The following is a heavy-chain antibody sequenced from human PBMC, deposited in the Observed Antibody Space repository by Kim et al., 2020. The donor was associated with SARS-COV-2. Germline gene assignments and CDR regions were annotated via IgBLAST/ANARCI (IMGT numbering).Heavy chain of an antibody. V-gene: IGHV3-23*01. CDR1: GFTFSNYD. D-gene: IGHD3-16*01. CDR2: ITTSGGST. Sequence: GGSLRLSCAASGFTFSNYDMSWVRQAPGKGLEWVSTITTSGGSTYYADSVKGRFTISRDNSKNTLYLQMNSLRAEDTAVYYCARHGGYWGQGTLVTVSS. CDR3: ARHGGY. J-gene: IGHJ4*02.